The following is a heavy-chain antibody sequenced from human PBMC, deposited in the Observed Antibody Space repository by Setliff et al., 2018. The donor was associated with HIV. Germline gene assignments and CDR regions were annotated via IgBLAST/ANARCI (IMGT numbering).Heavy chain of an antibody. CDR1: GYTFTSDY. Sequence: ASVKVSCKASGYTFTSDYMHWVRQAPGKGLERMGWINPNNDGTNYAQKFQGRGTMTRDTSISTAYMELSRLRCDDTAVYYCARDYDDRSRYIFFPGLPDYWGQGTLVAVSS. J-gene: IGHJ4*02. V-gene: IGHV1-2*02. CDR3: ARDYDDRSRYIFFPGLPDY. D-gene: IGHD3-22*01. CDR2: INPNNDGT.